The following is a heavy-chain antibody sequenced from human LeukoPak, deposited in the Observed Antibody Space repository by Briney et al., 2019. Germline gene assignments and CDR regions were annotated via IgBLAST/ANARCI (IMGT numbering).Heavy chain of an antibody. D-gene: IGHD4-17*01. CDR2: IKQDGSEK. V-gene: IGHV3-7*01. CDR1: GFTFSNYA. CDR3: ARDLGDYGDLFDY. J-gene: IGHJ4*02. Sequence: GGSLRLSCAASGFTFSNYAMSWVRQAPGKGLEWVANIKQDGSEKYYVDSVKGRFTISRDNAKNSLYLQMNSLRAEDTAVYYCARDLGDYGDLFDYWGQGTLVTVSS.